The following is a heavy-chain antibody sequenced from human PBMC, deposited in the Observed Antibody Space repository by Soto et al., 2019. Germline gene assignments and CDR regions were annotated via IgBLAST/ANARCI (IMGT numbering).Heavy chain of an antibody. Sequence: GGSLRLSCAASGFTFSSYAMHWVRQAPGKGLEWVAVISYDGSNKYYADSVKGRFTISRDNSKNTLYLQMNSLRAEDTAVYYCARDLNDFWSGYYHYYYYGMDVWGQGTTVTVS. J-gene: IGHJ6*02. CDR2: ISYDGSNK. D-gene: IGHD3-3*01. V-gene: IGHV3-30-3*01. CDR3: ARDLNDFWSGYYHYYYYGMDV. CDR1: GFTFSSYA.